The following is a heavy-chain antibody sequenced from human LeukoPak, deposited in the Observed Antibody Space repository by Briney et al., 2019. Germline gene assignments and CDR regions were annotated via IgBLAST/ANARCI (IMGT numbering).Heavy chain of an antibody. CDR2: ISSSSSYI. CDR3: ARDPDYYGSGTPRHFDY. CDR1: GFTFSSYS. D-gene: IGHD3-10*01. Sequence: GGSLRLSCAASGFTFSSYSMNWVRQAPGKGLEWVSSISSSSSYIYYADSVKGRFTISRDNAKNSLYLQMNSLRAEDTAVYYCARDPDYYGSGTPRHFDYWGQGTLVTVSS. J-gene: IGHJ4*02. V-gene: IGHV3-21*01.